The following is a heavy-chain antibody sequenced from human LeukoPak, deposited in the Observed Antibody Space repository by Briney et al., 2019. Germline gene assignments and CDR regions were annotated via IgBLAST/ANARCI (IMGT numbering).Heavy chain of an antibody. CDR3: ARTVDTAMVTIDY. Sequence: PGGSLRLSCAASGFIFSSYAMHWVRQDPGKGLEWVAVISYDGSNKYYADSVKGRFTISRDNSKNTLYLQMNSLRAEDTAIYYCARTVDTAMVTIDYWGQGTLVTVSS. CDR2: ISYDGSNK. J-gene: IGHJ4*02. D-gene: IGHD5-18*01. V-gene: IGHV3-30-3*01. CDR1: GFIFSSYA.